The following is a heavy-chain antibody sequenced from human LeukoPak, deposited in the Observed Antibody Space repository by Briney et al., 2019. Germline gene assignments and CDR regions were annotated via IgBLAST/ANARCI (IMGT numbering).Heavy chain of an antibody. CDR1: GGSISTYY. Sequence: SETLSLTCTVSGGSISTYYWSWIRQSAGKGLEWIGRIYSTGSTDYNPSLKSRVTMSVDTSENQFSLNLNSVTPADTAVYYCARDSSSAWFFDYWGQGTLVTVSS. CDR3: ARDSSSAWFFDY. V-gene: IGHV4-4*07. D-gene: IGHD6-19*01. J-gene: IGHJ4*02. CDR2: IYSTGST.